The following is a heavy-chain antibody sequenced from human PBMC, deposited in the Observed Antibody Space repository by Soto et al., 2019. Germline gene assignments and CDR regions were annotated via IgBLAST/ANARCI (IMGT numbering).Heavy chain of an antibody. D-gene: IGHD4-17*01. V-gene: IGHV3-30-3*01. J-gene: IGHJ6*02. CDR3: ARNTGSYGGNSNYYGMDV. CDR1: GFTFSSYA. Sequence: GGSLRLSCAASGFTFSSYAMHWVRQAPGKGLEWVAVISYDGSNKYYADSVKGRFTISRDNSKNTLYLQMNSLRAEDTAVYYYARNTGSYGGNSNYYGMDVWGQGTTVTVSS. CDR2: ISYDGSNK.